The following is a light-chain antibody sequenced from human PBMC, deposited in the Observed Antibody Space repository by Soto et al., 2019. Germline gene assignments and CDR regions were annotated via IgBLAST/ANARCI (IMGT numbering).Light chain of an antibody. CDR3: SSYTSSSTLA. J-gene: IGLJ1*01. V-gene: IGLV2-14*01. CDR1: NSDVGGYNF. Sequence: QSALTQPAFVSGSPGQSITISCTGTNSDVGGYNFVSWYQQHPGKVPKLRIYDVTNRPSGVSNRFSGSKSGNTASLTISGLQAEDEADYYCSSYTSSSTLAFGSGTKLTV. CDR2: DVT.